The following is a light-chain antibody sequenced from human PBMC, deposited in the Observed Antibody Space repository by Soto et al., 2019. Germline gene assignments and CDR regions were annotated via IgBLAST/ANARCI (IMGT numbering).Light chain of an antibody. Sequence: DIQMTQSPSTLSASVGDRVTITCRASQSISSWLAWYQQKLGRAPRLLIYAASSLQSGVPSRFSGSGSGTDFTLTISSLQPEDFATYYCQQGYSTPPTFGQGTKVDIK. CDR2: AAS. CDR3: QQGYSTPPT. J-gene: IGKJ1*01. V-gene: IGKV1-39*01. CDR1: QSISSW.